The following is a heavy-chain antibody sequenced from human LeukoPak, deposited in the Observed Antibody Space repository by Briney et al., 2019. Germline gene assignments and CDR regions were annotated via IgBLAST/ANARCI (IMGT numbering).Heavy chain of an antibody. V-gene: IGHV3-66*01. Sequence: GGSLRLSCAASGFTVSSNYMSWVRQAPGKGLEWVSVIYSGGSTYYADSVKGRFTISRDNSKNTLYLQLNSLRAEDTAVYYCARLCRDGYLWYFAYWGQGTLVTVSS. CDR1: GFTVSSNY. D-gene: IGHD5-24*01. CDR3: ARLCRDGYLWYFAY. CDR2: IYSGGST. J-gene: IGHJ4*02.